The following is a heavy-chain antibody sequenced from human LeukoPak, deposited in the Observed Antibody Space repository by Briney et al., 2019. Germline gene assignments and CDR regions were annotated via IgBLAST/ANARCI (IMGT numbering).Heavy chain of an antibody. V-gene: IGHV3-23*01. J-gene: IGHJ4*02. CDR3: ASGWYYYGSGSYYPFDY. CDR1: GFTFSSYA. Sequence: GGSLRLSCAASGFTFSSYAMSWVRQAPGKGLEWVSAISGSGGSTYYADSVKGWFTISRDNSKNTLYLQMNSLRAEDTAVYYCASGWYYYGSGSYYPFDYWGQGTLVTVSS. D-gene: IGHD3-10*01. CDR2: ISGSGGST.